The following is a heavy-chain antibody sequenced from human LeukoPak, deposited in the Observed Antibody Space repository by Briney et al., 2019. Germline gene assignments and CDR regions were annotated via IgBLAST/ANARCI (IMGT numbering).Heavy chain of an antibody. J-gene: IGHJ3*02. V-gene: IGHV3-7*01. CDR2: VKQDGSEK. CDR3: ASLPRYCSGGSCYGVHAFDI. D-gene: IGHD2-15*01. CDR1: GFTFSSYW. Sequence: GGSLRLSCAASGFTFSSYWMSWVRQAPGKGLEWVANVKQDGSEKYYVDSVKGRFTISRDNAKNSLYLQMNSLRAEDTAVYYCASLPRYCSGGSCYGVHAFDIWGQGTMVTVSS.